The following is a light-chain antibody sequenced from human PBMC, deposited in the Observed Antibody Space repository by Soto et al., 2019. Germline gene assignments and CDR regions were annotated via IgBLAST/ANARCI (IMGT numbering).Light chain of an antibody. CDR2: GAS. V-gene: IGKV3-15*01. J-gene: IGKJ1*01. Sequence: EIGLTQSPGTLSVSPVERATLSCRASQSVSSKLAWYQQKPGQAPRLLFYGASTGATGIPARFSGSGSETEFTLSISSLQSEDFAVYYCQQYNNWPGTFGQGTKVEIK. CDR3: QQYNNWPGT. CDR1: QSVSSK.